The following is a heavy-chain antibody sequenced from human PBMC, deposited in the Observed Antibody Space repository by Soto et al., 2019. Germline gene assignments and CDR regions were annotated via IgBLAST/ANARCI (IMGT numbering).Heavy chain of an antibody. CDR3: EVAAMEKSHYYYYYMDV. CDR1: GFTFSDHY. Sequence: PGGSLRLSCAASGFTFSDHYMDWVRQAPGKGLEWVAVIWFDGNDKYYADSVKGRIAVSRDNSKNTLYLQMSSLRAEDTAVYYCEVAAMEKSHYYYYYMDVWGKGTTVTVSS. CDR2: IWFDGNDK. V-gene: IGHV3-33*08. J-gene: IGHJ6*03. D-gene: IGHD5-18*01.